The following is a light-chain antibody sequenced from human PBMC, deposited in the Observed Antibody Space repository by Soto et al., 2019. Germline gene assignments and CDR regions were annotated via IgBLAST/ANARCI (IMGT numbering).Light chain of an antibody. CDR3: QTWGTGPVV. CDR1: SGHSSYA. Sequence: QPVLTQSPSASASLGASVKLTCTLSSGHSSYAIAWHQQQPEKGPRHLMKLNSDGSHSKGDGIPDRFSGSSSGAERYLTISGLHSEDEADYYCQTWGTGPVVFGGGTKVTVL. V-gene: IGLV4-69*01. CDR2: LNSDGSH. J-gene: IGLJ2*01.